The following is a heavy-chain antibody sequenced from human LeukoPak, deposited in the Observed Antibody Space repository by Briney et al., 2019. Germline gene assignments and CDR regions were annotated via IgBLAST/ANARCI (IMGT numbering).Heavy chain of an antibody. CDR3: TTDVGSKDFWSGYYGDY. CDR2: IKSKTDGGTT. CDR1: GFTVSSNY. Sequence: GGSLRLSCAASGFTVSSNYMSWVRQAPGKGLEWVGRIKSKTDGGTTDYAAPVKGRFTISRDDSKNTLYLQMNSLKTEDTAVYYCTTDVGSKDFWSGYYGDYWGQGTLVTVSS. V-gene: IGHV3-15*01. J-gene: IGHJ4*02. D-gene: IGHD3-3*01.